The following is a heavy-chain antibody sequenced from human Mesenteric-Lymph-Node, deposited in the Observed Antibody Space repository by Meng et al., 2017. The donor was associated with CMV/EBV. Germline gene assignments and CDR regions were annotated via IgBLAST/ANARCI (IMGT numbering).Heavy chain of an antibody. CDR2: ISYDGSNK. CDR1: GFSFSNYA. J-gene: IGHJ4*02. CDR3: ARKGY. Sequence: GGPLRLSCAASGFSFSNYAMHWVRQAPGKGLEWVAVISYDGSNKYYADSVKGRFTISRDNSTNTLYLQMNNLRTEDTAVYYCARKGYWGQGTLVTVSS. V-gene: IGHV3-30-3*01.